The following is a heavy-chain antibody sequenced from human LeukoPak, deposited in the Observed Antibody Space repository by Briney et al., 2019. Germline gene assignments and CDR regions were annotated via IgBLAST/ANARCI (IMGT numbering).Heavy chain of an antibody. Sequence: SETLSLTCAVYGGSFSGYYWSWIRQPPGKGLEWIGEINHSGSTNYNPSHKSRVTISVDTSKNQFSLKLSSVTAADTAVYYCARGGTYNWNGSPGMDVWGQGTTVTVSS. D-gene: IGHD1-20*01. V-gene: IGHV4-34*01. CDR1: GGSFSGYY. J-gene: IGHJ6*02. CDR2: INHSGST. CDR3: ARGGTYNWNGSPGMDV.